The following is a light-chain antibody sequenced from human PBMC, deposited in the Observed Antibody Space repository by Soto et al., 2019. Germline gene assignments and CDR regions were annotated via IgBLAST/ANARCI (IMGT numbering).Light chain of an antibody. CDR3: QQYESSPIT. J-gene: IGKJ5*01. Sequence: EIVLTQSPGTLSLSPGEGATLSCRASQSVSSSYLAWYQQKPGQAPRLLIYGASSRATGIPDRFSGSGSGTDFTLTISRLEPEDFAVYYCQQYESSPITFGQGTRLEIK. CDR2: GAS. V-gene: IGKV3-20*01. CDR1: QSVSSSY.